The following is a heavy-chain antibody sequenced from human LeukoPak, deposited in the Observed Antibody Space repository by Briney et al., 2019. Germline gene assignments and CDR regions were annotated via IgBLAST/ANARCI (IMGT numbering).Heavy chain of an antibody. D-gene: IGHD6-13*01. V-gene: IGHV1-69*05. J-gene: IGHJ6*03. Sequence: GASVKVSCKASGGTFSSYAISWVRQAPGQGLEWMGGIIPIFGTANYAQKLQGRVTMTTDTSTSTAYMELRSLRSDDTAVYYCARALYSSSWYSYYYYYYMDVWGKGTTVTISS. CDR1: GGTFSSYA. CDR3: ARALYSSSWYSYYYYYYMDV. CDR2: IIPIFGTA.